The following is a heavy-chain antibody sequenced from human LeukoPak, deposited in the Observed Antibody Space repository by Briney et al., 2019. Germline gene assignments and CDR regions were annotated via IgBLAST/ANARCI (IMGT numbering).Heavy chain of an antibody. CDR2: ISYDGSNK. V-gene: IGHV3-30*18. J-gene: IGHJ4*02. CDR3: AKDPQPVYYGFWSGYLYYFDY. CDR1: GFTFSSYG. Sequence: TGRSLRLSCAASGFTFSSYGMHWVRQAPGKGLEWVAVISYDGSNKYYADSVKGRFTISRDNSKNTLYLQMNSLRAEDTAVYYCAKDPQPVYYGFWSGYLYYFDYWGQGTLVTVSS. D-gene: IGHD3-3*01.